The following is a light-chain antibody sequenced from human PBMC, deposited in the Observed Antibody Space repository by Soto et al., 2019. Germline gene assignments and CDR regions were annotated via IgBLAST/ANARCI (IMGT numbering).Light chain of an antibody. V-gene: IGLV2-23*01. CDR2: EDT. CDR3: CSYAGSRTP. CDR1: SSDVGSYNL. J-gene: IGLJ2*01. Sequence: QSALTQPASVSGSPGQSITISCTGTSSDVGSYNLASWYQQHPGKAPKLMIYEDTKRPSGVSNRFSGSKSGNTASLTISGLQAEDEADYYCCSYAGSRTPFGGGTKLTVL.